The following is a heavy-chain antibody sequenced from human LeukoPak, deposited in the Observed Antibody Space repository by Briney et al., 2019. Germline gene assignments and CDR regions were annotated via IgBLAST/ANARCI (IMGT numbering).Heavy chain of an antibody. D-gene: IGHD2-2*01. CDR2: VSNSGGST. CDR1: GFNFGDYF. J-gene: IGHJ4*02. Sequence: PGGSLRLSCAASGFNFGDYFMSWIRQAPGKGLEWVSTVSNSGGSTYYADSVKGRFTISRDNSRNTLYMQMNSLRAEDTAVYYCAKDAKSSTSPYYFDYWGQGSLVTVSS. V-gene: IGHV3-23*01. CDR3: AKDAKSSTSPYYFDY.